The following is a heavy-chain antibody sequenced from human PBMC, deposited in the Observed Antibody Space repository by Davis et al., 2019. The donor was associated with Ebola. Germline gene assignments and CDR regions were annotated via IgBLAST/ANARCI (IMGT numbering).Heavy chain of an antibody. D-gene: IGHD3-16*01. V-gene: IGHV4-34*01. CDR1: GGSFSGYY. J-gene: IGHJ6*04. CDR3: ARGGRFYGMDV. Sequence: SETLSLTCAVYGGSFSGYYWSWIRQPPGKGLEWIGEINHSGSTNYNLSLKSRVTISVDTSKNQFSLKLSSVTAADTAVYYCARGGRFYGMDVWGKGTTVTVSS. CDR2: INHSGST.